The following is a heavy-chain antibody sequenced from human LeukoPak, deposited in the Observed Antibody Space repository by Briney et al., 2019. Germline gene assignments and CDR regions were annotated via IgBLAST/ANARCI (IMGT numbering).Heavy chain of an antibody. J-gene: IGHJ6*02. Sequence: PGGSLRLSCAASGFTFSSYTMHWVRQAPGKGLEWMAVISYGGSNKYYADSVKGRFTISRDNSKNTLYLQMNSLRAEDTAVYYCARGLHYYYYGMDVWGQGTTVTVSS. CDR3: ARGLHYYYYGMDV. V-gene: IGHV3-30-3*01. CDR2: ISYGGSNK. CDR1: GFTFSSYT. D-gene: IGHD3-10*01.